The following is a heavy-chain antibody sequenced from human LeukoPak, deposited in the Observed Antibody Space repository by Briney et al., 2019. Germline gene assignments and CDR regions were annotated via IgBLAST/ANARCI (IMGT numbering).Heavy chain of an antibody. CDR1: GGSFSGYY. Sequence: SETLSLTCAVYGGSFSGYYWSWIRQPPGKGLEWIGSIYYSGSTYYNPSLKSRVTISVDTSKNQFSLKLSSVTAADTAVYYCARMSTGTTNFDYWGQGTLVTVSS. CDR2: IYYSGST. V-gene: IGHV4-34*01. D-gene: IGHD1-7*01. CDR3: ARMSTGTTNFDY. J-gene: IGHJ4*02.